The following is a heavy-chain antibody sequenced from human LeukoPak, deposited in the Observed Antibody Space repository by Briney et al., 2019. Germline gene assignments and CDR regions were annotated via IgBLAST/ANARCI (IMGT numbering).Heavy chain of an antibody. CDR3: AKDNGGNNDY. Sequence: PGGSLRLSCAASGFSFSTYSFSWVRQAPGKGLEWVSGISASGGDTFYADSVKGRFTISRDNSKNTLYLQMDSLRAEDTAVYYCAKDNGGNNDYWGQGTLVTVSS. J-gene: IGHJ4*02. D-gene: IGHD4-23*01. V-gene: IGHV3-23*01. CDR1: GFSFSTYS. CDR2: ISASGGDT.